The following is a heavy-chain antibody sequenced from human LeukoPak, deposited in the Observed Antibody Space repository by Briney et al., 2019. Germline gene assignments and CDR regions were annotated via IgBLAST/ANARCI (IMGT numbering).Heavy chain of an antibody. CDR1: GGSISSDGYS. CDR2: IYHSGST. D-gene: IGHD2-15*01. CDR3: ARDPALLSSGWYFDL. V-gene: IGHV4-30-2*01. J-gene: IGHJ2*01. Sequence: SETLSLTCAVSGGSISSDGYSWSWIRQPPGKGLEWIGYIYHSGSTYYNPSLKSRVTISVDRSKHRFSLKLSSVTAADTAVYYCARDPALLSSGWYFDLWGRGTLVTVSS.